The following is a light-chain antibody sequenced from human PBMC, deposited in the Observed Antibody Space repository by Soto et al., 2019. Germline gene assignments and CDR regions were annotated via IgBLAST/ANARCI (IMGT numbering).Light chain of an antibody. CDR1: SSDVGGYNY. CDR3: GSYTSSSGV. Sequence: SALTQPASVSGSPGQSITISCTGTSSDVGGYNYVSWYQQHPGKAPKLIIYEVDNRPSGVSNRFSGSKSGSTASLTISGLQAEDEADYYCGSYTSSSGVFGTGTKVTVL. V-gene: IGLV2-14*01. CDR2: EVD. J-gene: IGLJ1*01.